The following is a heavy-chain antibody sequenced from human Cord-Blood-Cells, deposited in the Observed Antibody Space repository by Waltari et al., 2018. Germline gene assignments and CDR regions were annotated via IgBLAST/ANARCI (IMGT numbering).Heavy chain of an antibody. Sequence: QVQLVQSGAEVKKPGSSVKVSCKASGGTFSSYAISWVRQAPGQGLEWMGGIIPNFGTANYAQKFQDRVTITADKSTSTAYMELSSLRSEDTAVYYCAREGGYCTNGVCYTGAAFDIWGQGTMVTVSS. CDR2: IIPNFGTA. J-gene: IGHJ3*02. D-gene: IGHD2-8*01. CDR3: AREGGYCTNGVCYTGAAFDI. V-gene: IGHV1-69*06. CDR1: GGTFSSYA.